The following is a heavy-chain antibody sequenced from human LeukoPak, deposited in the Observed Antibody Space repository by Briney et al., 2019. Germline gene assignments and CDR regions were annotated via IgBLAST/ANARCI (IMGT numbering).Heavy chain of an antibody. J-gene: IGHJ4*02. Sequence: GGSLRLSCAASGFNFSSYSMNWVRQAPGKGLEWVSYISSSSSTIYYADSVKGRFTISRDNAKNSLYLQMNSLRAEDTAVYYCAGGGVVHYDSSGYYYGGSFDYWGQGTLVTVSS. CDR2: ISSSSSTI. CDR3: AGGGVVHYDSSGYYYGGSFDY. V-gene: IGHV3-48*01. CDR1: GFNFSSYS. D-gene: IGHD3-22*01.